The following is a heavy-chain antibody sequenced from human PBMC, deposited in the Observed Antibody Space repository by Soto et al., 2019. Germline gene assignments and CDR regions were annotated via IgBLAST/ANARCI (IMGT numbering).Heavy chain of an antibody. CDR2: ISSSGTTI. D-gene: IGHD2-21*02. Sequence: GGSLRLSCVASGFTFSSYSLNWVRQAPGKGLEWVSYISSSGTTIYYADSVKGRFTISRDNAKNSLYLQMNSLRAEDTAVYYCASLPVVTANKFDYWGQGTLVTVSS. V-gene: IGHV3-48*01. CDR1: GFTFSSYS. J-gene: IGHJ4*02. CDR3: ASLPVVTANKFDY.